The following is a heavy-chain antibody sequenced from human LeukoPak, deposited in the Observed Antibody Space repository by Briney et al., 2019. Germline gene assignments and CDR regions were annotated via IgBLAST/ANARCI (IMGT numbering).Heavy chain of an antibody. V-gene: IGHV3-11*06. Sequence: GGSLRLSCAASGFTFSDYCMSWIRQAPGKGLEWVSYISSSSSYTNYADSVKGRFTISRDNAKNSLYLQMNSLRAEDTAVYYCARPYSSTYGMDVWGKGTTVTVSS. CDR1: GFTFSDYC. J-gene: IGHJ6*04. D-gene: IGHD6-13*01. CDR3: ARPYSSTYGMDV. CDR2: ISSSSSYT.